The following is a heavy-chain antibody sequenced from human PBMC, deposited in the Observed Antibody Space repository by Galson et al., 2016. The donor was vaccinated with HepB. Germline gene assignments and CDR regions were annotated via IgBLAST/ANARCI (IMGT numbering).Heavy chain of an antibody. J-gene: IGHJ4*02. CDR2: IHYSGST. CDR1: GGSISDYY. Sequence: SETLSLTCTVSGGSISDYYWSWIRQPPGRGLEWIGFIHYSGSTSYNPSLKSRVTISADTSKNQFSLKLGSVTAADTAVYYCARRSSSWYLVWGQGTLVTVAS. CDR3: ARRSSSWYLV. D-gene: IGHD6-13*01. V-gene: IGHV4-59*08.